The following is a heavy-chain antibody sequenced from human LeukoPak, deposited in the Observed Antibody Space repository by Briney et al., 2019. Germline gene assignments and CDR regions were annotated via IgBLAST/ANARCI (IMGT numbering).Heavy chain of an antibody. CDR3: ARGRDTAMVCIDY. V-gene: IGHV3-21*01. CDR1: GFTFSSYS. J-gene: IGHJ4*02. CDR2: ISSSSRYI. D-gene: IGHD5-18*01. Sequence: GGSLSLSCEASGFTFSSYSMNWVRQAPGKGLECVSAISSSSRYIYYADSVKGRFTISRDNAKNSLFLQMNSLRAEDTAVYYCARGRDTAMVCIDYWGQGTLVTVSS.